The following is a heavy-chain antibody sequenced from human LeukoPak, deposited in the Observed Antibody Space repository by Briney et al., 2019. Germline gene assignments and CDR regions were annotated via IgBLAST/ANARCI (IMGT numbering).Heavy chain of an antibody. CDR1: GGSFSGYY. CDR2: INHSGST. CDR3: ARKPLAAAGKIDY. D-gene: IGHD6-13*01. V-gene: IGHV4-34*01. Sequence: SETLSLTCAVHGGSFSGYYWSWIRQPPGKGPEWIGEINHSGSTNYNPSLKSRVTISVDTSKNQFSLKLSSVTAADTAVYYCARKPLAAAGKIDYWGQGTLVTVSS. J-gene: IGHJ4*02.